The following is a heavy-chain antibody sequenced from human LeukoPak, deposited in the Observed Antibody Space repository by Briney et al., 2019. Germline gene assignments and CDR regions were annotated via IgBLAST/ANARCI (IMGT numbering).Heavy chain of an antibody. CDR3: ARDLYSGTSWYRLGY. D-gene: IGHD6-13*01. CDR1: GFNLRDHD. CDR2: ISSAASTS. V-gene: IGHV3-48*03. Sequence: GGSLRLSCAASGFNLRDHDMNWVRQAPGKGLEWVSYISSAASTSYYADSVRGRFTISRDNAKNSLYLEMNSLRAEDTAVYYCARDLYSGTSWYRLGYWGQGTVVTVSS. J-gene: IGHJ4*02.